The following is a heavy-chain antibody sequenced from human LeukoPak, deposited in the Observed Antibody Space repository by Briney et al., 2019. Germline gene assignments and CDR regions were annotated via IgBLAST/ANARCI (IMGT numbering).Heavy chain of an antibody. Sequence: SETLSPTCAVYGGSFSGYYWSWIRQPPGKGLEWIGGINHTGSTNYNPSLKSRVTISVDTSKNQFSLKLSSVTAADTAVHYCARGGVVVVAATPFDYWGQGTLVTVSS. CDR1: GGSFSGYY. J-gene: IGHJ4*02. V-gene: IGHV4-34*01. D-gene: IGHD2-15*01. CDR3: ARGGVVVVAATPFDY. CDR2: INHTGST.